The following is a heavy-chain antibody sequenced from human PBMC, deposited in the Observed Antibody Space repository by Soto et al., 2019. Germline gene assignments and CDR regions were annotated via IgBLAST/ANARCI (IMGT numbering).Heavy chain of an antibody. V-gene: IGHV3-33*01. Sequence: GSLRLSCVASDFTFNVFVMHWVRQAPGKGLEWVAVIWNDGNSKNYADSVKGRFTISRDNSKNILYLQMNSLRAEDTAVYYCARGSSCDGNRCYGPAFLGPCGQGTLVTVST. CDR2: IWNDGNSK. CDR1: DFTFNVFV. D-gene: IGHD2-21*01. J-gene: IGHJ5*02. CDR3: ARGSSCDGNRCYGPAFLGP.